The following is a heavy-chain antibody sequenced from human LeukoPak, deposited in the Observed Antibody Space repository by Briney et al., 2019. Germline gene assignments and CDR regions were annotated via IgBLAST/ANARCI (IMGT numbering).Heavy chain of an antibody. CDR3: ARPENGGYTSSFHY. CDR2: IYPGDSDT. D-gene: IGHD6-6*01. CDR1: GYSFTGYW. Sequence: GESLKISCKGSGYSFTGYWIAWVHQMPGKGLEWMGIIYPGDSDTRYSPPFQGQVTISADKSINTAYLQWSSLKASDTAIYYCARPENGGYTSSFHYWGQGTLVTVSS. V-gene: IGHV5-51*07. J-gene: IGHJ4*02.